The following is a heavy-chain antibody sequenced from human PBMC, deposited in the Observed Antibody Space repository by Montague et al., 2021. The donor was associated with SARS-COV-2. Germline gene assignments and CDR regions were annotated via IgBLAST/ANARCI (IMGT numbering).Heavy chain of an antibody. D-gene: IGHD1-26*01. J-gene: IGHJ4*02. CDR3: ARTSASSDY. V-gene: IGHV6-1*01. Sequence: CAISGDSVSRNSAARNWIRQSPSRGLEWLGRTYYRSKWYNDYAVSVKSRITINPDTSKNLISLQLNSVTSEDTAVYYCARTSASSDYWGQGTLVTVSS. CDR2: TYYRSKWYN. CDR1: GDSVSRNSAA.